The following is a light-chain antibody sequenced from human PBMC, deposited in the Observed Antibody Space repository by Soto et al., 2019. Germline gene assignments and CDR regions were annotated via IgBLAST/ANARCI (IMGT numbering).Light chain of an antibody. Sequence: EVVLTQSPGTLSLSPGDRATLSCRASQSDGSTSLAWYQHKPGQAPRLLIYATSSRASGTPDRFSGSGSGTDFTLTISRLEPEDFAVYYCQQYGRSPFVTFGGGTKVEI. CDR2: ATS. CDR1: QSDGSTS. V-gene: IGKV3-20*01. J-gene: IGKJ4*01. CDR3: QQYGRSPFVT.